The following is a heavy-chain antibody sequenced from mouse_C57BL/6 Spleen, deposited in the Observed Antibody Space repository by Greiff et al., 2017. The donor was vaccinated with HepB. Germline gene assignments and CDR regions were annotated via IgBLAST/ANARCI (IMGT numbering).Heavy chain of an antibody. CDR2: ISYDGSN. CDR1: GYSITSGYY. V-gene: IGHV3-6*01. D-gene: IGHD1-1*01. CDR3: ARGYYGSSYVAWFAY. Sequence: VQLQQSGPGLVKPSQSLSLTCSVTGYSITSGYYWNWIRQFPGNKLEWMGYISYDGSNNYNPSLKNRISITRDTSKNQFFLKLNSVTTEDTATYYCARGYYGSSYVAWFAYWGQGTLVTVSA. J-gene: IGHJ3*01.